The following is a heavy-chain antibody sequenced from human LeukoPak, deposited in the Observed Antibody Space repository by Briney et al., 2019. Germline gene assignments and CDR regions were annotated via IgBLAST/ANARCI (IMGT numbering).Heavy chain of an antibody. CDR3: ATDVGAD. CDR2: IKEDRSEK. J-gene: IGHJ4*02. V-gene: IGHV3-7*01. CDR1: GFTFSSSW. Sequence: GGSLRLSCAASGFTFSSSWMTWVRQTPGKGLEWVANIKEDRSEKYYVDSVKGRFTISRGNAKNSLYLQMNSLRAEDTALYYCATDVGADWGQGTLVTVSS.